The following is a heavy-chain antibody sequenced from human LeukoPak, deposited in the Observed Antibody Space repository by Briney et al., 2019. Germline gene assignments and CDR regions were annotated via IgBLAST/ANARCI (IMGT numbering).Heavy chain of an antibody. J-gene: IGHJ4*02. CDR2: IHYSGST. Sequence: PSETVSLTCSVSGGSISSYYWSWIRQPPEKGLEWIGYIHYSGSTSYNPSLKSRVTMSIDTSKNQFSLKVGSVTAADTAVYYCARGGNSWYADYWGQGTLVTVSS. CDR1: GGSISSYY. D-gene: IGHD6-13*01. CDR3: ARGGNSWYADY. V-gene: IGHV4-59*01.